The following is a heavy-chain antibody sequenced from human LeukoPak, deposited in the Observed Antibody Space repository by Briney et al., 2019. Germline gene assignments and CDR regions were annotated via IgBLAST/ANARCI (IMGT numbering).Heavy chain of an antibody. CDR2: INPNSGGT. CDR3: AKGGVIVATVRLRDYMDV. D-gene: IGHD5-12*01. CDR1: GYTFTCYY. J-gene: IGHJ6*03. V-gene: IGHV1-2*02. Sequence: ASVKVSCKASGYTFTCYYMHWVRQAPGQGLEWMGWINPNSGGTNYAQKFQGRVTMTRDTSISTAYMELSRLRAEDTALYYCAKGGVIVATVRLRDYMDVWGKGTTVTISS.